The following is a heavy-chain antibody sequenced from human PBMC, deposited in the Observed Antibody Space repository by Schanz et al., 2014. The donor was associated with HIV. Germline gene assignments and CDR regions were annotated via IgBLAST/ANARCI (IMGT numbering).Heavy chain of an antibody. J-gene: IGHJ6*02. D-gene: IGHD1-20*01. Sequence: QVQLVESGGGVVQPGRSLRLSCAASRFTFSSYGMHWVRQAPGKGLEWVEIIWNDGTNKYHAHSVKGRFTISRDNAKNSLYLQMNSLRPEDTAVYYCARGEAITSYYHYYGMDVWGQGTTVTVSS. CDR1: RFTFSSYG. CDR2: IWNDGTNK. V-gene: IGHV3-33*01. CDR3: ARGEAITSYYHYYGMDV.